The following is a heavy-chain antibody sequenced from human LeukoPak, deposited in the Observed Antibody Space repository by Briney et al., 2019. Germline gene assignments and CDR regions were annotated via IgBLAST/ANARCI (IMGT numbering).Heavy chain of an antibody. V-gene: IGHV3-23*01. J-gene: IGHJ4*02. Sequence: PGGSLRLSCAASGFTFISFGMNWVRQAPGKGLEWVSGITGDGTSTYYADSVKGRFTISRDNSENTVYLQINSLTAEDTAVYYCGRDPRWAQPDCWGQGTLVTVSS. CDR3: GRDPRWAQPDC. D-gene: IGHD5-24*01. CDR2: ITGDGTST. CDR1: GFTFISFG.